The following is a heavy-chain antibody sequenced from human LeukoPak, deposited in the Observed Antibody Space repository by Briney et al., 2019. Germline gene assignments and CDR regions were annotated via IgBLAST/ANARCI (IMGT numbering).Heavy chain of an antibody. D-gene: IGHD3-3*01. J-gene: IGHJ4*02. CDR2: IFYTGST. CDR1: GDSISSNSYY. Sequence: SETLSLTCTVSGDSISSNSYYWGWIRQPPGKGLEWIGSIFYTGSTYYNPSLKSRVTISVDTSKNHFSLKLSSVTAADTAVYYCARDRRRTTFGVITNYFDYWGQGTLVAVSS. V-gene: IGHV4-39*07. CDR3: ARDRRRTTFGVITNYFDY.